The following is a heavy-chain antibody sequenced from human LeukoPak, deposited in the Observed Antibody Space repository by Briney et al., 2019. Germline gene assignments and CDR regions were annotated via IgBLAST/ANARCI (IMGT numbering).Heavy chain of an antibody. CDR2: ISSDGINK. D-gene: IGHD3-22*01. J-gene: IGHJ4*02. CDR1: GFTFSGYT. Sequence: GGSLRLSCAASGFTFSGYTMHWVRQAPGKGLEWVAVISSDGINKYYADSVTGRFTISRDNSNNTPYLQMNTLRAEDTAVYHCTRAHVYYFDTTADPTPMDYWGQGTLVTVSS. CDR3: TRAHVYYFDTTADPTPMDY. V-gene: IGHV3-30*04.